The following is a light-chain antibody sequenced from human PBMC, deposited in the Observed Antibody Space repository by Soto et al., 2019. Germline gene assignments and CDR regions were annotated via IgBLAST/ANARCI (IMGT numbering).Light chain of an antibody. CDR2: DAS. V-gene: IGKV3-11*01. J-gene: IGKJ2*02. CDR1: QSISSY. CDR3: QQRSNWPRGT. Sequence: EIVLTQSPATLSLSPGERATLSCRASQSISSYFAWYQQKPGQAPRLLIYDASNRATGSPARFSGSGSGTDFTLTISSLEPEDFAVYYCQQRSNWPRGTFGQGTKLEI.